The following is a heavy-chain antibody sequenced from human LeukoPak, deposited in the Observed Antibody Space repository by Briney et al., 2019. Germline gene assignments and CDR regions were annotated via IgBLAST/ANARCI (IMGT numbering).Heavy chain of an antibody. D-gene: IGHD2-15*01. J-gene: IGHJ4*02. CDR1: ALSFRGYF. CDR3: AKAGGSGQFDF. V-gene: IGHV4-34*01. CDR2: INHGGGA. Sequence: SETLSLTCAVSALSFRGYFWVWLRQSPGKGLEWLGEINHGGGANYNPSLRRRPTISLDTSKNQFSLQITSVTAADTAVYYCAKAGGSGQFDFWGQGNLVTVSS.